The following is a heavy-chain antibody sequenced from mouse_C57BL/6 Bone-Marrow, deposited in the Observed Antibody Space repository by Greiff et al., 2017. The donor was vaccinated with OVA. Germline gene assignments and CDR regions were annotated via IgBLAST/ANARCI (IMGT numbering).Heavy chain of an antibody. Sequence: EVQLVESGGGLVQPKGSLKLSCAASGFSFTTYAMNWVRQAPGKGLEWVARIRSKSNNYATYYADSVKDRFTIARDASESMLYLQMNTLKAADTAMYYCARHDYGSSYWYFDVWGTGTTVTVSS. V-gene: IGHV10-1*01. D-gene: IGHD1-1*01. J-gene: IGHJ1*03. CDR1: GFSFTTYA. CDR2: IRSKSNNYAT. CDR3: ARHDYGSSYWYFDV.